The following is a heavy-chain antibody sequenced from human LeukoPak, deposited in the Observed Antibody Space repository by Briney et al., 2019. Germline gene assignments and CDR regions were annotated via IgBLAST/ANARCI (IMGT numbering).Heavy chain of an antibody. V-gene: IGHV3-66*01. J-gene: IGHJ6*03. CDR1: GFTVSSNY. CDR2: IYSGGKT. Sequence: GGTLRLSCAASGFTVSSNYMSWVRQAPGKGLEWVSVIYSGGKTYHADSVKGRFTISRDNSKNTLYLQMSSLRAEDTAVYYCARVYYGSGSLYQYYYYMDVWGKGTTVTISS. CDR3: ARVYYGSGSLYQYYYYMDV. D-gene: IGHD3-10*01.